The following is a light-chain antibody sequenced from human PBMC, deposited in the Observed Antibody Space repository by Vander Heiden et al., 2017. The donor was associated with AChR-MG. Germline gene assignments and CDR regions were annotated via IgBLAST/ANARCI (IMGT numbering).Light chain of an antibody. CDR2: LGS. CDR3: MQALQTPT. V-gene: IGKV2-28*01. J-gene: IGKJ1*01. Sequence: DIVITQSPLSLPVTPGAPASISCRSSQSLLHSNGYNYLDWYLQKPGQSPQLLIYLGSNRASGVPDRFRGSGSGTDFTLKISRVEAEDVGVYYCMQALQTPTFGQGTKVEIK. CDR1: QSLLHSNGYNY.